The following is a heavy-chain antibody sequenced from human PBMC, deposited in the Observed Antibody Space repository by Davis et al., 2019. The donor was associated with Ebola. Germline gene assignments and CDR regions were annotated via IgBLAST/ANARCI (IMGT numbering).Heavy chain of an antibody. CDR3: GGYY. J-gene: IGHJ4*02. CDR1: GFTFTDYY. V-gene: IGHV3-74*01. Sequence: GESLKISCAASGFTFTDYYMSWIRQAPGKGLVWVSLIDTDGTTTTYADSVKGRFTISRDNAKNTLYLQMNSLRAEDTAVYYCGGYYWGQGTLVTVSS. CDR2: IDTDGTTT.